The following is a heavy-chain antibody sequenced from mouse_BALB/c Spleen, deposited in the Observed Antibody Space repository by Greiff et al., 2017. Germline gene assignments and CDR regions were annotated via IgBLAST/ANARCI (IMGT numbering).Heavy chain of an antibody. D-gene: IGHD2-10*02. CDR3: ARGDLVWYQGGFAD. J-gene: IGHJ3*01. CDR1: GFNIKDYY. CDR2: IDPENGNT. Sequence: VQLQQSGAELVRPGALVKLSCKASGFNIKDYYMHWVKQRPEQGLEWIGWIDPENGNTIYDPKFQGKASITADTSSNTAYLQLSSLTSEDTAVYYCARGDLVWYQGGFADWGQGTLVTVSA. V-gene: IGHV14-1*02.